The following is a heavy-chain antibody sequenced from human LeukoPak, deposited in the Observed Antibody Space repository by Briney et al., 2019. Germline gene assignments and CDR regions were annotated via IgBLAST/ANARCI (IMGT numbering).Heavy chain of an antibody. Sequence: GGSLRLSCAASGFTFSSYGMHWVRQAPGKGLEWVGRIKSKSDGETTDYAAPVKGRFTISRDDSMNTLHLQMNSLATEDTAVYYCTTLERWQRQSGNYWGQGILVTVSS. CDR3: TTLERWQRQSGNY. CDR2: IKSKSDGETT. J-gene: IGHJ4*02. D-gene: IGHD5-24*01. CDR1: GFTFSSYG. V-gene: IGHV3-15*07.